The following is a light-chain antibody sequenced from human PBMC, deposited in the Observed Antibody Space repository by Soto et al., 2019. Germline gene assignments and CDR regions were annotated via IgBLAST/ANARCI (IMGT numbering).Light chain of an antibody. CDR3: QQANSFPPWT. CDR1: QDIGTW. J-gene: IGKJ1*01. V-gene: IGKV1-12*01. Sequence: DIQMTQSPSSVSASIGDRVIITCRASQDIGTWLAWYQQKPGQVPNLLMYTASSLHSGVPSRFSGSGSGTEFTLTISSLQPEDFSTYYCQQANSFPPWTFGQGTKVDIK. CDR2: TAS.